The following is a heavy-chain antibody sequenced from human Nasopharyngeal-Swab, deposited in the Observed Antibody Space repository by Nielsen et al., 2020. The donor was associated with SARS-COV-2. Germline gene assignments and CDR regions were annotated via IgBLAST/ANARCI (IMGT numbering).Heavy chain of an antibody. J-gene: IGHJ3*02. V-gene: IGHV4-59*01. D-gene: IGHD3-9*01. CDR1: GGSISSYY. CDR3: ARENVLRYFDWLLNDAFDI. CDR2: IYYSGST. Sequence: SETLSLTCTVSGGSISSYYWSWIRQPPGKGLERMGYIYYSGSTNYNPSLKSRVTISVDTSKNQFSLKLSSVTAADTAVYYCARENVLRYFDWLLNDAFDIWGQGTMVTVSS.